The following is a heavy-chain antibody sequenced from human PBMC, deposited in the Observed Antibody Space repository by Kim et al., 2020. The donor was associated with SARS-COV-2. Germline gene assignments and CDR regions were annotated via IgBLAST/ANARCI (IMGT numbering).Heavy chain of an antibody. D-gene: IGHD2-21*01. Sequence: GESLNISCKGSGYIFPSSWISWVRQLPGKGLEWMGTIDPSDSYIKYSPSFQGHVTISVDKSINIAYLEWSSLRASDTAIYYCVRHEGAFGVIHGLDVWGQGTTVTVS. J-gene: IGHJ6*02. CDR1: GYIFPSSW. V-gene: IGHV5-10-1*01. CDR2: IDPSDSYI. CDR3: VRHEGAFGVIHGLDV.